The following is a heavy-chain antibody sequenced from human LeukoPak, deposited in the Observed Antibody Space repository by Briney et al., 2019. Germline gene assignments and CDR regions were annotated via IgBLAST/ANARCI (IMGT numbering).Heavy chain of an antibody. D-gene: IGHD6-19*01. CDR1: GFTFRSYA. Sequence: GGSLRLSCAASGFTFRSYAMSWVRQAPGKGLEWVGRITSKTDGGTTDYAAPVKGRFTISRDDSKNTLYLQMNSLKTEDTAVYYCTTDTSSGWYYWGQGTLVTVSS. J-gene: IGHJ4*02. CDR2: ITSKTDGGTT. CDR3: TTDTSSGWYY. V-gene: IGHV3-15*01.